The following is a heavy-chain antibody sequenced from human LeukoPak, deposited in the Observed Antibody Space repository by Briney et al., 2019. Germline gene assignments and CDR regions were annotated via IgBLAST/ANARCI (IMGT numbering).Heavy chain of an antibody. CDR2: LSSSGSAF. CDR3: ARGARWAYYFDY. CDR1: GFTFRSYE. D-gene: IGHD4-23*01. J-gene: IGHJ4*02. Sequence: GGSLRLSCEDSGFTFRSYEMNWVRQAPGKGLEWIAYLSSSGSAFSYADSVKGRFTISRDNANNSVFLQMNNLRAEDSAIYYCARGARWAYYFDYWGQGSLVTVSS. V-gene: IGHV3-48*03.